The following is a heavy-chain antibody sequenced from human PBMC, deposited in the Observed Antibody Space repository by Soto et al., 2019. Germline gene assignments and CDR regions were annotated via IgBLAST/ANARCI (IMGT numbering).Heavy chain of an antibody. V-gene: IGHV3-30*03. D-gene: IGHD3-22*01. CDR1: GFTFSSYG. Sequence: GGSLRLSCAASGFTFSSYGMHWVRQAPGKGLEWVADIKYDGSEKYYADSVKGRSTISRDNAKNSLYLQMNSLRAEDTAVYYCAREYYYDSSGYFGTDTIDYWGQGTLVTVSS. CDR2: IKYDGSEK. CDR3: AREYYYDSSGYFGTDTIDY. J-gene: IGHJ4*02.